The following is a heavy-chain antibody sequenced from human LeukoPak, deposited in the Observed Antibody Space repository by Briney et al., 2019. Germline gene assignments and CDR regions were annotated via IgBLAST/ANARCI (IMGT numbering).Heavy chain of an antibody. Sequence: ASVKVSCKASGYTFTGYYMHWVRQAPGQGLEWMGWINPNSGGTNYAQKFQGRVTMTRDTSISTAYMELSRLRSDDTAVYYCARERFGEGIRFDYWGQGTLVTVSS. V-gene: IGHV1-2*02. J-gene: IGHJ4*02. CDR1: GYTFTGYY. CDR2: INPNSGGT. CDR3: ARERFGEGIRFDY. D-gene: IGHD3-16*01.